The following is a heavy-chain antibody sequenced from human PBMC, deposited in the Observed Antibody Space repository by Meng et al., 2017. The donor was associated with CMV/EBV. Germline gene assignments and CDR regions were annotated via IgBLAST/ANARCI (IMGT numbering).Heavy chain of an antibody. D-gene: IGHD6-19*01. CDR3: ARGIAVTGIGVHFDY. CDR1: GYTFTSYD. V-gene: IGHV1-8*01. CDR2: MNPNSGNT. J-gene: IGHJ4*02. Sequence: ASVKVSCKASGYTFTSYDINWVRQATGQGLEWMGWMNPNSGNTGYAQKFQGRVTMTRNTSISTAYMELSSLTAADTAVYYCARGIAVTGIGVHFDYWGQGNLVTVSS.